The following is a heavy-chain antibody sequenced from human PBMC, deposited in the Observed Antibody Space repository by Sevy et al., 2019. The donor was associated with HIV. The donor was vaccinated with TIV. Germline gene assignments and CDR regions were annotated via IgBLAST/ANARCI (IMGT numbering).Heavy chain of an antibody. CDR1: GFSFSTHG. Sequence: GGYLRLSCAASGFSFSTHGMHCVRQAPGKGLEWVAVISFDGSDKYYSESVKGRFTISRDNSKNTLLLQMSSLRAEDTAVYYCARDAGYSTVWYPGYWGQGTLVTVSS. CDR3: ARDAGYSTVWYPGY. V-gene: IGHV3-30*03. CDR2: ISFDGSDK. D-gene: IGHD6-19*01. J-gene: IGHJ4*02.